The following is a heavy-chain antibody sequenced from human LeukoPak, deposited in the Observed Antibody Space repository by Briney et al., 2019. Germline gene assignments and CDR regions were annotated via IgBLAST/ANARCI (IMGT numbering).Heavy chain of an antibody. V-gene: IGHV1-69*13. J-gene: IGHJ4*02. D-gene: IGHD3-10*01. CDR3: ARGVRARRYFDY. CDR1: GGTFSSYA. CDR2: IIPIFGTA. Sequence: SVKVSCKASGGTFSSYAISWVRQAPGQGLEWMGGIIPIFGTANYAQKFQGRVTITADESTSTAYMELSSLRSDDTAVYYCARGVRARRYFDYWGQGTLVTVSS.